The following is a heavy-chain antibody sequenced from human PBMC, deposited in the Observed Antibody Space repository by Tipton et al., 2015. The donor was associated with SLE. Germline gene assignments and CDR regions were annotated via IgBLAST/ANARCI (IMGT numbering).Heavy chain of an antibody. D-gene: IGHD6-19*01. V-gene: IGHV4-31*03. Sequence: TLSLTCSVSGGSIISGGSYWSWIRQLPGMGLEWIGNIYYDGTAYSTPSLESRVSISVDTSKNQVSLRLASVTAADTAVYYCATVRLQRDGWYPWDFWGQGTLVTV. CDR2: IYYDGTA. CDR1: GGSIISGGSY. CDR3: ATVRLQRDGWYPWDF. J-gene: IGHJ4*02.